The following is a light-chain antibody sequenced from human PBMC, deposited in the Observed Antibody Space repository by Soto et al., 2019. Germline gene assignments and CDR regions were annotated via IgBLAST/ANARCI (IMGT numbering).Light chain of an antibody. V-gene: IGLV2-14*03. CDR2: DVS. J-gene: IGLJ2*01. CDR3: SSYTISSVV. CDR1: SSDVGGYNY. Sequence: QSALTQPASVSGSPGQSITISCTGASSDVGGYNYVSWYQQHPGKAPKLMIYDVSNRPSGVSNRFSGSKSDNTASLTISGLQGEDDADYYCSSYTISSVVFGGGTKLAAL.